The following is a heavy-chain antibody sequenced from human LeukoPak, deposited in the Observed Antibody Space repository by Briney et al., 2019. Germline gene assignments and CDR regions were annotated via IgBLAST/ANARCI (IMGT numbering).Heavy chain of an antibody. CDR3: ARGIVVVVGASDHFDY. Sequence: GGSLRLSCEVSGLTFSNVWMHWVRQTPGQGLVWVCRINTAGSTVYADPVKGRFTISRDNAKTSLYLQINSLRADDTALYFCARGIVVVVGASDHFDYWGQGTLITVSS. CDR1: GLTFSNVW. D-gene: IGHD2-15*01. V-gene: IGHV3-74*01. CDR2: INTAGST. J-gene: IGHJ4*02.